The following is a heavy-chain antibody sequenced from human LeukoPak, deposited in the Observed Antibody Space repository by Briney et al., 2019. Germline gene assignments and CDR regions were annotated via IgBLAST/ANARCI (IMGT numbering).Heavy chain of an antibody. Sequence: SETLSLTCTVSGGSMNSYYWSWIRQPPGKGLEWIGSIYHSGSPYYKPSLKSRVTISVDTSKNQFSLKLTSVTAADTAVYYCASESFGENGGTGYWGQGTLVTVSS. J-gene: IGHJ4*02. CDR3: ASESFGENGGTGY. CDR1: GGSMNSYY. V-gene: IGHV4-59*04. CDR2: IYHSGSP. D-gene: IGHD3-16*01.